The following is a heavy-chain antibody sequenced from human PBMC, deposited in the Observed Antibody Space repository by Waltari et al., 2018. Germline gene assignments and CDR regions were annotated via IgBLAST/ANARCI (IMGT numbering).Heavy chain of an antibody. CDR2: INHSGST. CDR1: GGSFSGYY. V-gene: IGHV4-34*01. D-gene: IGHD3-16*01. CDR3: ARGKTSRGNLDY. Sequence: QVQLQQWGAGLLKPSETLSLTCAVYGGSFSGYYWSWIRQPPGKGLEWIGEINHSGSTNYNPSRKSRVTISVDTSKNQFSLKLSSVTAADTAVYYCARGKTSRGNLDYWGQGTLVTVSS. J-gene: IGHJ4*02.